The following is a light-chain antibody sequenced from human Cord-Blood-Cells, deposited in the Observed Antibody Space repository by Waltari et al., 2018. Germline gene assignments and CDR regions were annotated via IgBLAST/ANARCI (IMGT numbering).Light chain of an antibody. CDR2: VKN. J-gene: IGLJ3*02. Sequence: SSELTQDPAVAVALGQTVRITRKGDSLRSYYASWYPQKPGQAPVLVIYVKNNRPSGIPDRFSGSSSENTASLTITGAQTEDEADYYCNSRDSSGNHLVFGGGTKLTVL. V-gene: IGLV3-19*01. CDR3: NSRDSSGNHLV. CDR1: SLRSYY.